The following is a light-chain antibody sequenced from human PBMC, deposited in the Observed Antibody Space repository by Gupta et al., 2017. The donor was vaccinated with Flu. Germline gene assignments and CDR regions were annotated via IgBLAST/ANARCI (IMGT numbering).Light chain of an antibody. Sequence: DFGIYAYVSCYQQHPGEPPKLMIYGVTERPSGVPVRFSGSKSGNTASLTISGLQAEDEAFYYCCSYAGTFTFVFGGGTRLTVL. CDR3: CSYAGTFTFV. CDR2: GVT. CDR1: DFGIYAY. V-gene: IGLV2-11*01. J-gene: IGLJ2*01.